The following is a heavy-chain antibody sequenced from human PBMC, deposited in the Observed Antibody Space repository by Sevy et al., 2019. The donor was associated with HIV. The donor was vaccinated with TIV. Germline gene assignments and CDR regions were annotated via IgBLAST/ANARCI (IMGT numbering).Heavy chain of an antibody. V-gene: IGHV3-7*01. J-gene: IGHJ6*02. Sequence: GGSLRLSCAASGFTFSTYRMNWVRQAPGKGLEWVANIKRDGSEKYYVDSVKGRITIFRDNARKSLYLQVNSLRAEDTAVYYCAREMYYTHGMDVWGQGTTVTVSS. CDR1: GFTFSTYR. CDR3: AREMYYTHGMDV. D-gene: IGHD2-2*02. CDR2: IKRDGSEK.